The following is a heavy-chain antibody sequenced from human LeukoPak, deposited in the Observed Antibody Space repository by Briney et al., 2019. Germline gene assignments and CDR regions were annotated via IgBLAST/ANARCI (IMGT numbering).Heavy chain of an antibody. Sequence: ASVKVSCKVSGYTLTELSMHWVRQAPGKGLEWMGGFDPEDGETIYAQKLQGRVTMTEDTSTDTAYMELSSLRSEDTAVYYCATRGKWLVRFFDYWGQGTLVTVSS. CDR1: GYTLTELS. D-gene: IGHD6-19*01. CDR3: ATRGKWLVRFFDY. V-gene: IGHV1-24*01. J-gene: IGHJ4*02. CDR2: FDPEDGET.